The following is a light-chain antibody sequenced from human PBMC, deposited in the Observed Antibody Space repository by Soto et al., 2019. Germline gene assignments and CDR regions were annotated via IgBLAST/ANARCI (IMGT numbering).Light chain of an antibody. V-gene: IGLV1-47*01. CDR2: RNN. J-gene: IGLJ3*02. CDR1: SSNIVSNY. CDR3: AAGDDSLSL. Sequence: QSVLTQPPSASGTPGQRVTISCSGSSSNIVSNYVYWYQQLPGTAPKLLIYRNNQRPSGVPDRFSGSKSGTSVSLAISGLRSEDEAYYYCAAGDDSLSLFGGGTKVTVL.